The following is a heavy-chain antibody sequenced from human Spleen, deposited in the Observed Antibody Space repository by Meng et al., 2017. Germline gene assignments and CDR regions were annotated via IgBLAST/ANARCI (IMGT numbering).Heavy chain of an antibody. V-gene: IGHV5-51*01. CDR2: IFPGDSDT. CDR3: AKSHAYNPPDGFDF. J-gene: IGHJ3*01. CDR1: GYVFTTYW. Sequence: GESLKISCRGSGYVFTTYWIAWVRQMPGKGLEWMGIIFPGDSDTRYSPSFQGQVSISADRSINTAYLQWSSLKASDTAMYFCAKSHAYNPPDGFDFWGQGTMVTVSS. D-gene: IGHD3-16*01.